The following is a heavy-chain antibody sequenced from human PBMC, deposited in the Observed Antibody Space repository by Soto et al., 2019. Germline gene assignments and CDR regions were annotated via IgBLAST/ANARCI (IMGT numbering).Heavy chain of an antibody. CDR3: AKAGQRAAATPNYFDY. J-gene: IGHJ4*02. D-gene: IGHD6-13*01. CDR2: ISGSGGST. V-gene: IGHV3-23*01. CDR1: GFPFSSYA. Sequence: EVQLLESGGGLVQPGGSLRLSCAASGFPFSSYAMTWVRQAPGKGLEWVSGISGSGGSTYYADSVKGRFTISRDNSKNTLSLQINSLRAEDTAVYYCAKAGQRAAATPNYFDYWGQGTLVTVSS.